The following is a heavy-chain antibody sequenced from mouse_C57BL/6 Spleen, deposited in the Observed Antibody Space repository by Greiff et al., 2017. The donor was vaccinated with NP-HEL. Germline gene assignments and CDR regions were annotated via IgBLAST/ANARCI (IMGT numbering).Heavy chain of an antibody. J-gene: IGHJ2*01. CDR1: GYTFTSYW. Sequence: QVQLQQPGAELVRPGTSVKLSCKASGYTFTSYWMHWVKQRPGQGLEWIGVIDPSDSYTNYNQKFKSKATLTVDKSSSTAYMQLSSLTSEDSAVYYCARGGLGEYFDDWGQGTTLTVSS. D-gene: IGHD4-1*01. V-gene: IGHV1-59*01. CDR2: IDPSDSYT. CDR3: ARGGLGEYFDD.